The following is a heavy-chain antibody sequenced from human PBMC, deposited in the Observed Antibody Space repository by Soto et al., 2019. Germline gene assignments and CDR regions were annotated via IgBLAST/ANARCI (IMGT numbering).Heavy chain of an antibody. CDR2: IAAYAYSGTT. CDR3: SRDLSTPPGSSPAYYGMDV. J-gene: IGHJ6*02. CDR1: GFTFGDEA. D-gene: IGHD3-16*01. V-gene: IGHV3-49*04. Sequence: SLRLSCTGSGFTFGDEAVSWVRQAPGRGLEWIGFIAAYAYSGTTQYAASVKGRFTISRDDNESVGYLHMGGLETGDTAVYYCSRDLSTPPGSSPAYYGMDVWGQGTTVTVCS.